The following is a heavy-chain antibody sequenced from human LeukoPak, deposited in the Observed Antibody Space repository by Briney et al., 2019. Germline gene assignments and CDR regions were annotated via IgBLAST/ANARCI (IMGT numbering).Heavy chain of an antibody. CDR1: GGSISSSTYY. J-gene: IGHJ6*03. D-gene: IGHD3/OR15-3a*01. CDR3: ARHVWAGTRTAGYYYYMDV. CDR2: MYYDGNT. V-gene: IGHV4-39*01. Sequence: SETLSLTCTVSGGSISSSTYYWGWIRRPPGRGLEWIGTMYYDGNTYYNPSLKSRVAISVDTSKNQFSLKLSSVTAADTAVYHCARHVWAGTRTAGYYYYMDVWGKGTTVTVSS.